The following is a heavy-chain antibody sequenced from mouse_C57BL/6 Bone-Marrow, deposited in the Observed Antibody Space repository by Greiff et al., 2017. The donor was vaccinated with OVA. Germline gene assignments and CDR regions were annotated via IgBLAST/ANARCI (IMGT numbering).Heavy chain of an antibody. CDR2: IYPRSGHT. J-gene: IGHJ4*01. CDR1: GYTFTSYG. V-gene: IGHV1-81*01. Sequence: VQLQQSGAELARPGASVKLSCKASGYTFTSYGISWVKQRTGQGLEWIGEIYPRSGHTYYNEKFKGKATLTADKSSSTAYMELRSLTSEDSAVYFCATYYSNYRLAMDYWGQGTSVTVSS. D-gene: IGHD2-5*01. CDR3: ATYYSNYRLAMDY.